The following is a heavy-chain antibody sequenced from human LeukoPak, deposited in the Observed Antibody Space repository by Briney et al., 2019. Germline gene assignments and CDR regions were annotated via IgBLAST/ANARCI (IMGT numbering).Heavy chain of an antibody. V-gene: IGHV1-18*04. J-gene: IGHJ4*02. CDR3: ARALAVAGLFDY. CDR2: ISAYNGNT. D-gene: IGHD6-19*01. Sequence: ASVKVSCKASGYTFTGYYMHWVRQAPGQGLEWMGWISAYNGNTNYAQKLQGRVTMTTDTSTSTAYMELRSLRSDDTAVYYCARALAVAGLFDYWGQGTLVTVSS. CDR1: GYTFTGYY.